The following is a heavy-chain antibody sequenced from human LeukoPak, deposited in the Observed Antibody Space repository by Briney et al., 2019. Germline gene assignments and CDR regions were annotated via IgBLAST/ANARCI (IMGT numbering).Heavy chain of an antibody. J-gene: IGHJ4*02. CDR2: INPNSGGT. V-gene: IGHV1-2*06. Sequence: GASVKVSCKASGYTFTGYYMHWVRQAPGQGLEWMGRINPNSGGTNYAQKFQGRVTMTRDTSISTAYMELSRLRSDDTAVYYCARDLGLYGYCSGGSCYSEDYWGQGTLVTASS. CDR3: ARDLGLYGYCSGGSCYSEDY. D-gene: IGHD2-15*01. CDR1: GYTFTGYY.